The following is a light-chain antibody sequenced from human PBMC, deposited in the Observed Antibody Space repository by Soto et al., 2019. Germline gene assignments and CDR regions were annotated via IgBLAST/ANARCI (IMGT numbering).Light chain of an antibody. CDR2: KAS. CDR1: QSIRSW. J-gene: IGKJ2*02. V-gene: IGKV1-5*03. CDR3: QQYNSYSGT. Sequence: DLQMTQSPSTLSASVGDRVTITCRASQSIRSWLAWYQQKPGKAPKLLIHKASSLESGVPSRFSGSASGTEFTLTISSLQPDDFAPYYCQQYNSYSGTFGQGTKVEIK.